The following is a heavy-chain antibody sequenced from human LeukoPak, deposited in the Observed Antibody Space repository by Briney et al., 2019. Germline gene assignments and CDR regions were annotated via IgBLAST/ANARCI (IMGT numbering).Heavy chain of an antibody. CDR1: GDSVSSNSAT. J-gene: IGHJ6*02. Sequence: QTLSLTCAISGDSVSSNSATWNWIRPSPSRGLEWLGRTYYRSNWYNDYAVSVKSRITINPDTSKNQLSLQLNSVTPEDAAVYYCARGGDRPGRYYYYGMDVWGQGTTVTVSS. V-gene: IGHV6-1*01. CDR2: TYYRSNWYN. D-gene: IGHD3-16*01. CDR3: ARGGDRPGRYYYYGMDV.